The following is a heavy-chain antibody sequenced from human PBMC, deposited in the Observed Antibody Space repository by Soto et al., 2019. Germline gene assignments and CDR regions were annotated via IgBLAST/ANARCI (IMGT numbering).Heavy chain of an antibody. Sequence: SETLSLTCAVYGGSFSGYYWSWIRQPPGKGLEWIGEINHSGSTNYNPSLKSRVTISVDTSKNQFSLKLSSVTAADTAVYYCAGDRSPYFDWLLSDDAFDIWGQGTMVTVSS. D-gene: IGHD3-9*01. V-gene: IGHV4-34*01. CDR1: GGSFSGYY. J-gene: IGHJ3*02. CDR2: INHSGST. CDR3: AGDRSPYFDWLLSDDAFDI.